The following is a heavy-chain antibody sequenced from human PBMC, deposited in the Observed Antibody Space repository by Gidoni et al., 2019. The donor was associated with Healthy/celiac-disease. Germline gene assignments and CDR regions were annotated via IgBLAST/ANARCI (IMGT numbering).Heavy chain of an antibody. CDR2: IRSKAYGGTT. V-gene: IGHV3-49*05. D-gene: IGHD3-9*01. CDR3: TSKEHVLRYFDWFHGDYYYMDV. Sequence: EVQLVESGGGLVKPGRSLRLSCTASGFTFGDYAMSWFRQAPGKGLEWVGFIRSKAYGGTTEYAASVKGRFTISRDDAKSIAYLQMNSLKTEDTAVYYCTSKEHVLRYFDWFHGDYYYMDVWGKGTTVTVSS. J-gene: IGHJ6*03. CDR1: GFTFGDYA.